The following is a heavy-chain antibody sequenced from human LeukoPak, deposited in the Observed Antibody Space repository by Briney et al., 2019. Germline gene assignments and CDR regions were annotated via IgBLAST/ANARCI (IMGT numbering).Heavy chain of an antibody. CDR2: IFHSGST. CDR3: ARHVTIMSRITIVRGRKDVGFDY. CDR1: SGSIFSSNW. V-gene: IGHV4-4*02. D-gene: IGHD3-10*01. Sequence: SETLSLTCAVSSGSIFSSNWWSWVRQPPGKGLEWIGQIFHSGSTSYSPSLKSRVTISVDKSKNQFSLKLSSVTAADTAVYYCARHVTIMSRITIVRGRKDVGFDYWGQGTLVTVSS. J-gene: IGHJ4*02.